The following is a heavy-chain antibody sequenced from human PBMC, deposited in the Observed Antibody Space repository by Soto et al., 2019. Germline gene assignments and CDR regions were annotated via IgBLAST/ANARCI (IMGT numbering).Heavy chain of an antibody. D-gene: IGHD6-13*01. J-gene: IGHJ5*02. CDR3: ARANGTSWYNWFDP. V-gene: IGHV1-69*13. Sequence: ASVKVSCKASGGNFTNSGISWVRRAPGQGLEWMGGIIPLFGTTNYAHKFRGRVTVTADGSTSTVYMELNSLRSEDTAMYYCARANGTSWYNWFDPWGQGTLVTVSS. CDR2: IIPLFGTT. CDR1: GGNFTNSG.